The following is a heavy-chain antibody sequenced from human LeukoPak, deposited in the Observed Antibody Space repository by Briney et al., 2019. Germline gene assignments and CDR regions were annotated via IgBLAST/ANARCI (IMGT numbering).Heavy chain of an antibody. Sequence: GGSLRLSCAASGFTFSSYGMNWVRQAPGKGLEWVSGFSGSTSSTHYADSVKGRFTISRDNSRDTLSLQMNSLRGEDTDVYYCARGGMRGKISYTYYYMDVWGKGTTVTVSS. CDR1: GFTFSSYG. CDR3: ARGGMRGKISYTYYYMDV. V-gene: IGHV3-23*01. CDR2: FSGSTSST. D-gene: IGHD2-2*02. J-gene: IGHJ6*03.